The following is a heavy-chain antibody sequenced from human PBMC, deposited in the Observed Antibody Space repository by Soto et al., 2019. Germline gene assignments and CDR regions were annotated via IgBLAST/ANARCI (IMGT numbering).Heavy chain of an antibody. CDR1: GGTFSSYT. CDR3: ASWDIVATTLHPTRAFDI. D-gene: IGHD5-12*01. Sequence: QVQLVQSGAEVKKPGSSVKVSCKASGGTFSSYTISWVRQAPGQGLEWMGRIIPILGIAKYAQKFQGRVTITADKSTSTAYMELSSLRSEDTAVYYCASWDIVATTLHPTRAFDIWGQGTMVTVSS. CDR2: IIPILGIA. J-gene: IGHJ3*02. V-gene: IGHV1-69*02.